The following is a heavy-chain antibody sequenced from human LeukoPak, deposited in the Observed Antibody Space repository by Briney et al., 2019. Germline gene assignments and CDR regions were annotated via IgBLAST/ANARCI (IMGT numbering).Heavy chain of an antibody. D-gene: IGHD3-22*01. CDR2: IYYSGST. J-gene: IGHJ4*02. CDR1: GGSISSSSYY. V-gene: IGHV4-39*07. CDR3: ARVPQNPVWRFYDSSGYMPYYFDY. Sequence: SETLSLTCTVSGGSISSSSYYWGWIRQPPGKGLEWIGSIYYSGSTYYNPSLKSRVTISVDTSKNQFSLKLSSVTAADTAVYYCARVPQNPVWRFYDSSGYMPYYFDYWGQGTLVTVSS.